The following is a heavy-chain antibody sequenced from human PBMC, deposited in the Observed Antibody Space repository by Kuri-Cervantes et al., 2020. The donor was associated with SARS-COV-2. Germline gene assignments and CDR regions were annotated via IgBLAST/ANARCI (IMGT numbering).Heavy chain of an antibody. D-gene: IGHD3-22*01. Sequence: ASVKVSCKASGYTFSACYMHWLRQAPGQGLEWMGRINSNSGGTNYAQNFQGRVTMTRDTSISTAYIELISLRSDDTAFYYCATVGDYYDSSAYFEYWGQGTLVTVSS. V-gene: IGHV1-2*06. J-gene: IGHJ4*02. CDR1: GYTFSACY. CDR2: INSNSGGT. CDR3: ATVGDYYDSSAYFEY.